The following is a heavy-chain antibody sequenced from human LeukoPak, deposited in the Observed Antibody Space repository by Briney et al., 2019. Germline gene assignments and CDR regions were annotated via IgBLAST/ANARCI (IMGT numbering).Heavy chain of an antibody. J-gene: IGHJ3*02. CDR3: AKDSELSLYSSSWYRGPDAFDI. Sequence: GGSLRLSCAASGFTFSSYAMHWVRQAPGKGLEWVAVISYDGSNKYYADSVKGRFTISRDNSKNTLYLQMNSLRAEDTAVYYCAKDSELSLYSSSWYRGPDAFDIWGQGTMVTVSS. D-gene: IGHD6-13*01. V-gene: IGHV3-30*04. CDR2: ISYDGSNK. CDR1: GFTFSSYA.